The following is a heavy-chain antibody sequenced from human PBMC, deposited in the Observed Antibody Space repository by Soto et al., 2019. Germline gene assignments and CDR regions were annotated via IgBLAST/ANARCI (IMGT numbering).Heavy chain of an antibody. CDR2: ISAYNGNT. CDR1: GYTFTSYG. D-gene: IGHD3-3*01. J-gene: IGHJ4*02. Sequence: QVQLVQSGAEVKKPGASVKVSCKASGYTFTSYGSSWVRQAPGQGLEWMGWISAYNGNTNYAQKLQGRVTMTTDTATSTAYMELRSLRSDDTAVYFCARDWPYYDFWSGYYKGIDYWGQGTLVTVSS. V-gene: IGHV1-18*01. CDR3: ARDWPYYDFWSGYYKGIDY.